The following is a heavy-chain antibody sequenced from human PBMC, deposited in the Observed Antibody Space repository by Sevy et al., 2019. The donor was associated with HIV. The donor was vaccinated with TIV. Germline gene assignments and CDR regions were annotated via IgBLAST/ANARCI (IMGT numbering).Heavy chain of an antibody. Sequence: GGSLRLSCAASGFTFSSYAMHWVRQAPGKGLEWVAVISYDGSNKYYADSVKGRFTISRDNSKNTLYLQMNSLRAEDTAVYYCASSGSFRYRQFDYWGQGTLVTVSS. CDR2: ISYDGSNK. V-gene: IGHV3-30-3*01. CDR1: GFTFSSYA. CDR3: ASSGSFRYRQFDY. D-gene: IGHD1-26*01. J-gene: IGHJ4*02.